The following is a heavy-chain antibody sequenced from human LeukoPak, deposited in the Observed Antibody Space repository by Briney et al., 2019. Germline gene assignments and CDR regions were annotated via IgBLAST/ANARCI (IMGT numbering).Heavy chain of an antibody. D-gene: IGHD3-10*01. V-gene: IGHV3-7*01. J-gene: IGHJ4*02. Sequence: PGGSLRLSCAAPGFTFSSYWMSWVRQAPGKGLEWVANIKQDGSEKYYVDSVKGRFTISRDNAKNSLYLQMNSLRAEDTAVYYCAREQMVRLDYWGQGTLVTVSS. CDR2: IKQDGSEK. CDR1: GFTFSSYW. CDR3: AREQMVRLDY.